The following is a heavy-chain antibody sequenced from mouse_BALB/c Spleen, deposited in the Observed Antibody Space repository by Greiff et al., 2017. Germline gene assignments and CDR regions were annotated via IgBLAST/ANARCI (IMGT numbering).Heavy chain of an antibody. CDR2: IYPGDGDT. J-gene: IGHJ3*01. Sequence: VQLQQSGAELARPGASVKLSCKASGYTFTSYWMQWVKQRPGQGLEWIGAIYPGDGDTRYTQKFKGKATLTADKSSSTAYMQLSSLASEDSAVYYGARGGTTATWFAYWGQGTLVTVAA. CDR1: GYTFTSYW. D-gene: IGHD1-2*01. V-gene: IGHV1-87*01. CDR3: ARGGTTATWFAY.